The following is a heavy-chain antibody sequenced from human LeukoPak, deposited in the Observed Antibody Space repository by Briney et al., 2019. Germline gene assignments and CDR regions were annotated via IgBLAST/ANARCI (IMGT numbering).Heavy chain of an antibody. CDR2: IIPIFGTA. Sequence: ASVKLSCKASGGTFSSYAISWVRQAPGQGLEWMGGIIPIFGTASYAQKFQGRVTITTDESTSTAYMELTSLRSEDTAVYYCARGAPYSGYEGVDYFDYWGQGTLVTVSS. CDR1: GGTFSSYA. D-gene: IGHD5-12*01. CDR3: ARGAPYSGYEGVDYFDY. J-gene: IGHJ4*02. V-gene: IGHV1-69*05.